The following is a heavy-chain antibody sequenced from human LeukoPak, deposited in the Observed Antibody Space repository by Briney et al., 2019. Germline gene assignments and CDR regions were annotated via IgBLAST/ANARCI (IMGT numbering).Heavy chain of an antibody. Sequence: SETLSLTCTVSGGSISSYYWSWIRQPPGKGLEWIGYIYYSGSTNYNPSLKSRVTISVDTSKNQFSLKLSSVTAADTAVYYCARGVSGIAARPALNTVDMDAFDIWGQGTMVTVSS. D-gene: IGHD6-6*01. CDR3: ARGVSGIAARPALNTVDMDAFDI. V-gene: IGHV4-59*01. CDR1: GGSISSYY. CDR2: IYYSGST. J-gene: IGHJ3*02.